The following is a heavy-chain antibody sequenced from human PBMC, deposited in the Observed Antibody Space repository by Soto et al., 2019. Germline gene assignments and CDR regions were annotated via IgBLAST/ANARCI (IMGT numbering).Heavy chain of an antibody. Sequence: EVQLVESGGGLVQPGGSLKLSCAASGFTFSGSAMHWVRQASGKGLEWVGRIRSKANSYATAYAASVKGRFPIPRDDSKNTAYLQMNSLKTEDTAVYYCTSPTYYYDSSGPTPDPFDIWGQGTMVTVSS. CDR3: TSPTYYYDSSGPTPDPFDI. CDR2: IRSKANSYAT. J-gene: IGHJ3*02. D-gene: IGHD3-22*01. CDR1: GFTFSGSA. V-gene: IGHV3-73*02.